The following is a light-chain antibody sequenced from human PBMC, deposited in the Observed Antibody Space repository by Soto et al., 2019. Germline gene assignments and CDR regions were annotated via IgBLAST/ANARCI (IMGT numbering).Light chain of an antibody. CDR2: EVY. CDR3: SSYVGTNSYV. V-gene: IGLV2-8*01. CDR1: SSDVGVYNY. J-gene: IGLJ1*01. Sequence: QSALTQPASASGSPGPSVTISCTGTSSDVGVYNYVSLYQHHPGQAPNLILYEVYKRPSGVPDRFSGSKSVNTAALTVSGLQAEDEADYYCSSYVGTNSYVFGTGTKLTVL.